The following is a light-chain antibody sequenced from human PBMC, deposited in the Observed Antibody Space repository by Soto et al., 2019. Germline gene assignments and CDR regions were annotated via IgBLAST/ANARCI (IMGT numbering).Light chain of an antibody. CDR3: QHYHNLWT. Sequence: EIVMTQSPATLSVSPGERATLSCRASQYIYSNVVWFQQRTGQAPRLLIYRASTSATGTPARFTGSGSGTEFPLTSTMLQYEVFALYCRQHYHNLWTFGQGTEVEIK. CDR1: QYIYSN. CDR2: RAS. V-gene: IGKV3-15*01. J-gene: IGKJ1*01.